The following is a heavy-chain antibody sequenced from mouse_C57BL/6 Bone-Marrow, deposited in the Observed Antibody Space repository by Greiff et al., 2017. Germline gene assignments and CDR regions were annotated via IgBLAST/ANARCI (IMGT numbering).Heavy chain of an antibody. Sequence: VQLQQSGAELVKPGASVKLSCKASGYTFTSYDINWVKQRPGQGLEWIGWIYPRDGSTKYNEKFKGKATLTVDTSSSTAYMDLHSLTSEDSAVYFCASVEVDGGSGDWYFDVWGTGTTVTVSS. CDR1: GYTFTSYD. J-gene: IGHJ1*03. CDR2: IYPRDGST. V-gene: IGHV1-85*01. D-gene: IGHD1-1*02. CDR3: ASVEVDGGSGDWYFDV.